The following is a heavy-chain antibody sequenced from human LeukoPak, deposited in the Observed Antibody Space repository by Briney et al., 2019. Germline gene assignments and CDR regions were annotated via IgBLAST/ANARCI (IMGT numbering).Heavy chain of an antibody. Sequence: GGSLRLSCAASGFTFSSYVMHWVRQAPGKGLEWVAIISYDGSNEYYADSVKGRFTISRDNSKNTLYLQMNSLRAEDTAVYYCTRTYGGFDYWGQGTLVTVSS. CDR1: GFTFSSYV. CDR2: ISYDGSNE. J-gene: IGHJ4*02. V-gene: IGHV3-30*04. CDR3: TRTYGGFDY. D-gene: IGHD3-10*01.